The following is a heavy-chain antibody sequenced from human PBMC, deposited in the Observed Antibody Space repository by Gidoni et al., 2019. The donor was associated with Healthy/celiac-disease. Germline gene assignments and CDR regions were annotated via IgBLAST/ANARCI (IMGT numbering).Heavy chain of an antibody. D-gene: IGHD6-13*01. CDR2: ISWNSGSI. CDR1: GLTFDDYA. CDR3: AKDTGRIAAAGGHLDL. J-gene: IGHJ2*01. V-gene: IGHV3-9*01. Sequence: EVQLVESGGGLVQPGRSLRLSCAASGLTFDDYAMHWVRQAPGKGLEWVSGISWNSGSIGYADSVKGRFTISRDNAKNSLYLQMNSLRAEDTALYYCAKDTGRIAAAGGHLDLWGRGTLVTVSS.